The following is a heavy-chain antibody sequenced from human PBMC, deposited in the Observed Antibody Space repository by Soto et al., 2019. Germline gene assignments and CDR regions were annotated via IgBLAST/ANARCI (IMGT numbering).Heavy chain of an antibody. Sequence: EVRLLESGGGLVQPGGSLRLSCEGSGFTFTNYGMDWVRQAPGKGLEWISFISGAGDTTYYADSVKGRFIISRDNSKNTLYLQMNSLRAEDTALYYRAKSFTQSNVWRAYRHKTHFDYWGQGALVTVTS. D-gene: IGHD3-16*02. CDR1: GFTFTNYG. CDR3: AKSFTQSNVWRAYRHKTHFDY. CDR2: ISGAGDTT. V-gene: IGHV3-23*01. J-gene: IGHJ4*02.